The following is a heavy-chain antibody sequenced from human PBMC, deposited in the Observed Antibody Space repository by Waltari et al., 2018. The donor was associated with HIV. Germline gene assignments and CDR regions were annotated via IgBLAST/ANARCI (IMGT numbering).Heavy chain of an antibody. CDR1: GYTFTSYG. CDR2: ISPSKGTQ. J-gene: IGHJ4*02. V-gene: IGHV1-18*01. CDR3: AGERTPLRVGGVSLAY. D-gene: IGHD3-10*01. Sequence: QVQLVQSGAEVKKPGASVKVSCKASGYTFTSYGISWLRQAPGQRLEWMGWISPSKGTQNNERRPKGRVTLTKATPTSKAYMELGGRGSDETAGNNGAGERTPLRVGGVSLAYWGKETLVTVS.